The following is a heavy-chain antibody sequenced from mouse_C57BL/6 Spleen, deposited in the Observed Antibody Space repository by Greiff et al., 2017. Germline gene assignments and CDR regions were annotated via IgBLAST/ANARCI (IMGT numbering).Heavy chain of an antibody. Sequence: SGAELVKPGASVKLSCTASGFNIKDYYMHWVKQRTEQGLEWIGRIDPEDGETKYAPKFQGKATITADTPSNTDYLQLRRLTSEDTAFYYFARLGYGNYFRWYFDVWGTGTTVTVSS. CDR2: IDPEDGET. V-gene: IGHV14-2*01. J-gene: IGHJ1*03. D-gene: IGHD2-1*01. CDR1: GFNIKDYY. CDR3: ARLGYGNYFRWYFDV.